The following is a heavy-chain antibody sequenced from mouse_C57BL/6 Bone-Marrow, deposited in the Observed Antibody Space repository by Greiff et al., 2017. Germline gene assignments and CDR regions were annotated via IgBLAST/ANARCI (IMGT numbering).Heavy chain of an antibody. Sequence: VQLQQPGAELVRPGSSVKLSCKASGYTFTSYWMDWVKQRPGQGLEWIGNIYPSDSETHYNQKFKDKATLTVDKSSSTAYMQLSSLTSEDSAVYDCASGVLRYRWYCDVGGTGTTVTVTA. V-gene: IGHV1-61*01. D-gene: IGHD1-1*01. J-gene: IGHJ1*03. CDR2: IYPSDSET. CDR3: ASGVLRYRWYCDV. CDR1: GYTFTSYW.